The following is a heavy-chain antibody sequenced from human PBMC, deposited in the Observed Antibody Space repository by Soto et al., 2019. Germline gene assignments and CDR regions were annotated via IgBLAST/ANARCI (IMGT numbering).Heavy chain of an antibody. Sequence: EVKLLESGGRLVQPGGSLRLSCAASGFNFNIFAMNWVRQAPGKGLEWVSGISGGGGSTYYADSVKGRFTISRDNSKKSLSLHMTSLGAEDPAVYYCAKAPTSCDSSAQFDSWGQGALVTVSS. D-gene: IGHD3-22*01. CDR3: AKAPTSCDSSAQFDS. V-gene: IGHV3-23*01. J-gene: IGHJ4*02. CDR2: ISGGGGST. CDR1: GFNFNIFA.